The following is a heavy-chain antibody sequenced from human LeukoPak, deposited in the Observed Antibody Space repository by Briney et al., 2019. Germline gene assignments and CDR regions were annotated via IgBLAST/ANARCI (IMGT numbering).Heavy chain of an antibody. CDR2: IYSGGST. D-gene: IGHD6-19*01. Sequence: HPGGSLRLSCAASGFTVSSNYMSWVRQAPGKGLEWVSHIYSGGSTYYADSVTGRFTISRDNSKDTLYLQMNSLRAEDTAVYYCARALSAVGGTWYFDYWGQGTLVTVSS. CDR1: GFTVSSNY. V-gene: IGHV3-53*01. J-gene: IGHJ4*02. CDR3: ARALSAVGGTWYFDY.